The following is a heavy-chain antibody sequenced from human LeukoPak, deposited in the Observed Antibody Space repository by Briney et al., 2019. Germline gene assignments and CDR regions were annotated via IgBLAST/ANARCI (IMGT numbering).Heavy chain of an antibody. D-gene: IGHD3-22*01. V-gene: IGHV4-39*01. Sequence: SETLSLTCSVSGGSISSSNYYWGWIRQPPGKGLEWIGIIYYSGSTSYNPSLKSRVTISIDTSMNQFSLKLSSVTAADTAVYYCAGPLLTYYSDSSAYSWGQGTLVTVSS. CDR1: GGSISSSNYY. CDR2: IYYSGST. CDR3: AGPLLTYYSDSSAYS. J-gene: IGHJ4*02.